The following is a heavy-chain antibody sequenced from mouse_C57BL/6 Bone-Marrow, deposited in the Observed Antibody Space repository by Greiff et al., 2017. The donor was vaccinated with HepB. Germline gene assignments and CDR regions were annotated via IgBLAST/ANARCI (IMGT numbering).Heavy chain of an antibody. D-gene: IGHD1-1*01. CDR3: ARVDYYGSRNWYFDV. CDR2: IYPRSGNT. CDR1: GYTFTSYG. Sequence: VQLQQSGAELARPGASVKLSCKASGYTFTSYGISWVKQRTGQGLEWIGEIYPRSGNTYYNEKFKGKATLTADKSSSTAYMELRSLTSEDSAVYFCARVDYYGSRNWYFDVWGTGTTVTVSS. V-gene: IGHV1-81*01. J-gene: IGHJ1*03.